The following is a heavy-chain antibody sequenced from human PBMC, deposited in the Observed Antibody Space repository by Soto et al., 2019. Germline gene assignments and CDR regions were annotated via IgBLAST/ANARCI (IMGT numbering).Heavy chain of an antibody. CDR1: GGTFSSYA. Sequence: ASVKVSCKASGGTFSSYAIGWVRQAPGQGLEWMGGIIPIFGTANYAQKFQGRVTITADKSTSTAYMELSSLRSEDTAVYYCARAGYCSGGSCYSYAFDIWGQGTMVTVSS. J-gene: IGHJ3*02. CDR3: ARAGYCSGGSCYSYAFDI. V-gene: IGHV1-69*06. CDR2: IIPIFGTA. D-gene: IGHD2-15*01.